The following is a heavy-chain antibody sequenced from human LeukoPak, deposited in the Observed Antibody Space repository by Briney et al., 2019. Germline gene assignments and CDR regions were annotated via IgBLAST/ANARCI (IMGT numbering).Heavy chain of an antibody. J-gene: IGHJ4*02. CDR1: GFTFSSYG. V-gene: IGHV3-30*18. CDR3: AKMHYYDSSVGSEEDY. CDR2: ISYDGSNK. D-gene: IGHD3-22*01. Sequence: PGGSLRLSCTASGFTFSSYGMHWVRQAPGKGLEWVAVISYDGSNKYYADSVKGRFTISRDNSKNTLYLQMNSLRAEDTAVYYCAKMHYYDSSVGSEEDYWGQGTLVTGSS.